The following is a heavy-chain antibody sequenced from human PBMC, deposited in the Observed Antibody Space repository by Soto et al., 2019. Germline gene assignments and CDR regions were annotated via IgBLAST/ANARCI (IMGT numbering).Heavy chain of an antibody. CDR1: GVTFSDYW. CDR3: AREHETFDY. CDR2: IRPDGNQK. V-gene: IGHV3-7*05. J-gene: IGHJ4*02. Sequence: GGSLRLSCAASGVTFSDYWMNWIRQAPGKGLEWVANIRPDGNQKLYVDSVRGRFTISRDNAKNSLYLQMNSLRAEDTAVYYCAREHETFDYWGQGALVTVSS.